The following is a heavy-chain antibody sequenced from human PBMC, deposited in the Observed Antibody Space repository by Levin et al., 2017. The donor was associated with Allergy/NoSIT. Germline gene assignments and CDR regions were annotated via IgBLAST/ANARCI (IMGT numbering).Heavy chain of an antibody. Sequence: GGSLRLSCAASGFTFSSYAMHWVRQAPGKGLEWVAVISYDGSNKYYADSVKGRFTISRDNSKNTLYLQMNSLRAEDTAVYYCARDRDIVVVVLEMDYWGQGTLVTVSS. CDR2: ISYDGSNK. D-gene: IGHD2-15*01. CDR1: GFTFSSYA. J-gene: IGHJ4*02. CDR3: ARDRDIVVVVLEMDY. V-gene: IGHV3-30-3*01.